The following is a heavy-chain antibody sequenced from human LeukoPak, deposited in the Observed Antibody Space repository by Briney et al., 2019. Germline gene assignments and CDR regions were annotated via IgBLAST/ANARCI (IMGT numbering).Heavy chain of an antibody. CDR2: ISSSSSTI. CDR3: ARPITITMVRVLDYFDY. CDR1: GLTFSSYS. V-gene: IGHV3-48*01. D-gene: IGHD3-10*01. Sequence: GGSLRLSCAASGLTFSSYSMNWVRQAPGKGLEWVSYISSSSSTIYYADSVKGRFTISRDNAKNTVFLQMNSLRAEDTAVYYCARPITITMVRVLDYFDYWGQGTLVTVSS. J-gene: IGHJ4*02.